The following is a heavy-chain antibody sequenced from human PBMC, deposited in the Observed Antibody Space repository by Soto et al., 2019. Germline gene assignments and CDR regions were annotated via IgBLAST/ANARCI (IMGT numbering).Heavy chain of an antibody. V-gene: IGHV1-3*01. CDR1: GYTFTSYA. Sequence: GASVKVSCKASGYTFTSYAMHWVRQAPGQRLEWMGWINAGNGNTKYSQKFQGRVTITRDTSASTAYMELSSLRSEDTAVYYCARALQARPLYYYYMDVWGKGTTVTVSS. CDR3: ARALQARPLYYYYMDV. D-gene: IGHD6-6*01. CDR2: INAGNGNT. J-gene: IGHJ6*03.